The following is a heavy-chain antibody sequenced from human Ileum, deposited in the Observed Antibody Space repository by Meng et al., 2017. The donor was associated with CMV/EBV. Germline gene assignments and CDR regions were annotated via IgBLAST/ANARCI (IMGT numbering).Heavy chain of an antibody. V-gene: IGHV3-74*01. CDR3: TKDSRENDYPVFDL. CDR1: GFTFGRYW. Sequence: GESLKISCAASGFTFGRYWIHWVRQAPGKGLVWVSRSNSDGSITTYADSVKGRFTISRDNAKNTVYLQMNSLRAEDTAVYYCTKDSRENDYPVFDLWGRGTLVTVSS. D-gene: IGHD4-11*01. J-gene: IGHJ2*01. CDR2: SNSDGSIT.